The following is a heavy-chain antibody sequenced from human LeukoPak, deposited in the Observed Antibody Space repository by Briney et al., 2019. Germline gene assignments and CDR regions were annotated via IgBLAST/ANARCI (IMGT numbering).Heavy chain of an antibody. CDR2: IGTAGDT. J-gene: IGHJ4*02. CDR3: ARVAKERVGGVYYSDY. Sequence: GGSLRLSCAASGFTFSDYDMHWVRQATGKGLEWVSAIGTAGDTYYTGSVKGRFTISRENAKNSLYLQMNSLRAGDTAVYYCARVAKERVGGVYYSDYWGQGTLATVSS. V-gene: IGHV3-13*01. CDR1: GFTFSDYD. D-gene: IGHD1-1*01.